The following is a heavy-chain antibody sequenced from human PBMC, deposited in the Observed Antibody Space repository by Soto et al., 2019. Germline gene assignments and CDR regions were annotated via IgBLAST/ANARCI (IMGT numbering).Heavy chain of an antibody. CDR3: AGVQFQRDYYYYMDV. CDR2: IYHSGST. V-gene: IGHV4-4*02. CDR1: SGSISSSNW. Sequence: QVQLQESGPGLVKPSGTLSLTCAVSSGSISSSNWWSWVRQPPGKGLEWIGEIYHSGSTNYNPSLKSRVTISVDKPKNQFALNLSSVTAADTAVYYCAGVQFQRDYYYYMDVWGKGTTVTVSS. J-gene: IGHJ6*03.